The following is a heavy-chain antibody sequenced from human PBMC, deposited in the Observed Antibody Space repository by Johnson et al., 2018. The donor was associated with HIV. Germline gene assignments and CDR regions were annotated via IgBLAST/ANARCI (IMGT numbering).Heavy chain of an antibody. J-gene: IGHJ3*02. CDR1: GFTVSSNY. CDR2: IDWNGGRQ. D-gene: IGHD6-13*01. CDR3: ARAGSSWYDDAFDI. V-gene: IGHV3-20*04. Sequence: VQLVESGGGLVQPGGSLRLSCAASGFTVSSNYMSWVRQAPGKGLEWVSGIDWNGGRQGYVDSVKGRFTISRDNAKNSLYLQMNSLRAEDTAVYYCARAGSSWYDDAFDIWGQGTMVTVSS.